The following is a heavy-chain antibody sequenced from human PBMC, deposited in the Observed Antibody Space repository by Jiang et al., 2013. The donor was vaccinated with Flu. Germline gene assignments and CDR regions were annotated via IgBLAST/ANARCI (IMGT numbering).Heavy chain of an antibody. J-gene: IGHJ4*02. D-gene: IGHD5-18*01. CDR3: AKDMVVAGQIQLWFDFDY. CDR2: ISGSGGST. Sequence: VQLVESGGGLVQPGGSLRLSCAASGFTFSSYAMSWVRQAPGKGLEWVSAISGSGGSTYYADSVKGRFTISRDNSKNTLYLQMNSLRAEDTAVYYCAKDMVVAGQIQLWFDFDYWGQGTLVTVSS. CDR1: GFTFSSYA. V-gene: IGHV3-23*04.